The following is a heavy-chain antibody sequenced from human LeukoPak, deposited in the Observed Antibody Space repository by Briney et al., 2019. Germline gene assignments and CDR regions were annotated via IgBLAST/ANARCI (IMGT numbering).Heavy chain of an antibody. CDR2: IHQFGSP. V-gene: IGHV4-4*02. CDR3: AASPRSGAYYMDV. J-gene: IGHJ6*03. D-gene: IGHD3-10*01. CDR1: GDSGSRSDW. Sequence: SETLSLTCTVSGDSGSRSDWWSWVRQPPGKGLEWIGEIHQFGSPNYNPSLKSRVTLLVDKSSNQFSLKLSSVTAADTAVCYCAASPRSGAYYMDVWGKGTTVTVSS.